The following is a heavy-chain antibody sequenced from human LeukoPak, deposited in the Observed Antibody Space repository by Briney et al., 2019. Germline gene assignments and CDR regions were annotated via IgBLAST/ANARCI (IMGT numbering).Heavy chain of an antibody. CDR2: IRYDGSNK. CDR3: AKDITLGGVIVIPATDY. V-gene: IGHV3-30*02. D-gene: IGHD3-16*02. Sequence: PGGSLRLSCAASGFTFSSYGMHWVRQAPGKGLEWVAFIRYDGSNKYYADSVKGRFTISRDNSKNTLYLQMNSLRAEDTAVYYCAKDITLGGVIVIPATDYWGQGTLVTVSS. CDR1: GFTFSSYG. J-gene: IGHJ4*02.